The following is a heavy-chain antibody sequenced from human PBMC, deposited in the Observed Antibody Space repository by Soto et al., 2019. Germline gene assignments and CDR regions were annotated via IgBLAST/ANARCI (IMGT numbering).Heavy chain of an antibody. CDR2: IIPIFGTA. Sequence: QVQLVQSGAEVKKPGSSVKVSCKASGGTFSSYAISWVRQAPGQGLEWMGGIIPIFGTANYAQKFQGRVTIPADESTRTSYMELSSMRSEDTDVYYCARVRGIAAAREYWGNGNLFTVYS. CDR1: GGTFSSYA. D-gene: IGHD6-13*01. V-gene: IGHV1-69*01. CDR3: ARVRGIAAAREY. J-gene: IGHJ4*01.